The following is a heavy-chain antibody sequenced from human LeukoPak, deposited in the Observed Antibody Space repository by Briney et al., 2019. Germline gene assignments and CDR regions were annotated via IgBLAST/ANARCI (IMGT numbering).Heavy chain of an antibody. CDR3: AQGSGQYYEY. CDR2: IKSKGAGGTT. J-gene: IGHJ4*02. D-gene: IGHD3-22*01. Sequence: GGSLRLSCAVSGLTLSNVWMNWVRQAPEKGLEWVGRIKSKGAGGTTDFAAPVKGRFTISRDDSKNTLYLQMNSLTSEDTAVYYCAQGSGQYYEYWGQGTLVTVSS. CDR1: GLTLSNVW. V-gene: IGHV3-15*07.